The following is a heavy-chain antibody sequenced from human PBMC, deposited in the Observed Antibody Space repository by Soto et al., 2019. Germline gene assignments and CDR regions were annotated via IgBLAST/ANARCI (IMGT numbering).Heavy chain of an antibody. CDR2: IFHTGTT. CDR1: GASLSSGGYY. V-gene: IGHV4-31*03. J-gene: IGHJ3*01. CDR3: ARGIGYDSNGRFLAAFDV. D-gene: IGHD3-22*01. Sequence: QVQLQESGPGLATPSQTLSLTCTVSGASLSSGGYYWTWIRQVPGKALEWIGYIFHTGTTFYNPTLTSRVVMSIEKSDNQFSLNLRSGTAADTAVYYCARGIGYDSNGRFLAAFDVWGQGTLVTVSS.